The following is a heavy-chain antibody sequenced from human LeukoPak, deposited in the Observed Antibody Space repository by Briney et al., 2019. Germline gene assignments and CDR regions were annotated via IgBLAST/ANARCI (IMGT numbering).Heavy chain of an antibody. CDR2: ISAYNGNT. CDR1: GYTFTSYG. J-gene: IGHJ4*02. D-gene: IGHD5-18*01. V-gene: IGHV1-18*04. CDR3: ARVRDTAMPSDY. Sequence: APVKVSCKASGYTFTSYGISWVRQAPGQGLEWMGWISAYNGNTNYAQKLQGRVTMTTDTSTSTAYMELRSLRSDDTAVYYCARVRDTAMPSDYWGQGTLVTVSS.